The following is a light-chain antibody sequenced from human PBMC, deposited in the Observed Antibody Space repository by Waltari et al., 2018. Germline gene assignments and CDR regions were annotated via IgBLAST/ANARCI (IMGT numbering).Light chain of an antibody. CDR3: CSYAGASSVV. Sequence: QSALTQPASVSGSPGQSITFSCTGTSSDVGRYNLVSWYQHHPGKAPKLMIYEVNKRPSGVSNRVPGSKSGNTASLTISGLQAEDEADYYCCSYAGASSVVFVGGTKLTVL. CDR2: EVN. J-gene: IGLJ2*01. V-gene: IGLV2-23*02. CDR1: SSDVGRYNL.